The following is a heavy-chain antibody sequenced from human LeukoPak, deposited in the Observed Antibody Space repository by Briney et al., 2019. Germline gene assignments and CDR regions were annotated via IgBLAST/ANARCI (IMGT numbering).Heavy chain of an antibody. J-gene: IGHJ6*02. D-gene: IGHD6-19*01. CDR3: AKAGYSSGWYWGYYYYGMDV. CDR2: ISHDGSIK. Sequence: GGSLRLSCAASGFTFSSYGMHWVRQAPGKGLEWVAVISHDGSIKYYADSVKGRFTISRDNSKNTLFMQMNSLRAEDTAVYYCAKAGYSSGWYWGYYYYGMDVWGQGTTVTVSS. CDR1: GFTFSSYG. V-gene: IGHV3-30*18.